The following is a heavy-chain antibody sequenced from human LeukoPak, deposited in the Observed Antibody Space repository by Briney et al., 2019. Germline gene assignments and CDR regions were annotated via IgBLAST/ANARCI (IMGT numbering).Heavy chain of an antibody. V-gene: IGHV3-21*01. Sequence: GGSPRLSCAASGFTFSSYSMNWVRQAPGKGLEWVSSISSSSSYIYYADSVKGRFTISRDNAKNSLYLQMNSLRAEDTAVYYCARAGGIAAAGTFGYWGQGTLVTVSS. CDR2: ISSSSSYI. D-gene: IGHD6-13*01. CDR3: ARAGGIAAAGTFGY. CDR1: GFTFSSYS. J-gene: IGHJ4*02.